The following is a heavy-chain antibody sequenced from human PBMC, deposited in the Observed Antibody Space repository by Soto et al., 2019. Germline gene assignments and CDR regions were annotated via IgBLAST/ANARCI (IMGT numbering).Heavy chain of an antibody. J-gene: IGHJ4*02. CDR2: ISYDGSNK. Sequence: QVQLVESGGGVVQPGRSLRLSCAASGFTFSSYAMHWVRQAPGKGLEWVAVISYDGSNKYYADSVKGRFTISRDNSKNTLYLQMNSLRAEDTAVYYCARVYTARGYSYGYIDYWGQGTLVTVSS. V-gene: IGHV3-30-3*01. CDR1: GFTFSSYA. D-gene: IGHD5-18*01. CDR3: ARVYTARGYSYGYIDY.